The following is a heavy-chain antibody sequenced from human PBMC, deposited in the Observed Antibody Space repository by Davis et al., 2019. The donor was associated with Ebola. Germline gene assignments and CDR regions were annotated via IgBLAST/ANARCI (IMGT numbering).Heavy chain of an antibody. D-gene: IGHD2-2*01. J-gene: IGHJ6*04. CDR2: IYHSGST. CDR3: ARVPAAARYYYDGMDV. Sequence: SETLSLTCTVSGGSISSYYWSWVRQPPGKGLEWIGEIYHSGSTNYNPSLKSRVTISVDTSKNKFSLKLSSVTAADTAVYYCARVPAAARYYYDGMDVWGKGTTVTVSS. V-gene: IGHV4-59*01. CDR1: GGSISSYY.